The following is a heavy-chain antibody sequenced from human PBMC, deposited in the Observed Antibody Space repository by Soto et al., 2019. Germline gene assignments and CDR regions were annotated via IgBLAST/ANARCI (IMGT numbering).Heavy chain of an antibody. Sequence: EVQLVESGGGLVKPGGSLRLSCAASGFTFSRYSMNWVRQAPGKGLEWVSSISSSSSYIYYADSVKGRFTISRDNAKNSLYLQMNSLRAEDTAVYYCARGDDYSNLRRPEVWGQGTTFTVSS. CDR3: ARGDDYSNLRRPEV. CDR2: ISSSSSYI. CDR1: GFTFSRYS. J-gene: IGHJ6*02. D-gene: IGHD4-4*01. V-gene: IGHV3-21*01.